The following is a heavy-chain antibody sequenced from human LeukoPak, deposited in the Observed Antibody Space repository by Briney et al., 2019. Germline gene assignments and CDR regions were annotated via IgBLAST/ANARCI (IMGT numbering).Heavy chain of an antibody. Sequence: GGSLGLSCAASGFTFSSYWIHWVRQVPGKGLVWVSRVNLDGSSTSYADSVKGRFTVSRDNAKNTLYLQMNSLRGEDTAVYYCTRDGGGYPDYWGRGALVTVSS. D-gene: IGHD3-16*01. J-gene: IGHJ4*02. V-gene: IGHV3-74*01. CDR3: TRDGGGYPDY. CDR2: VNLDGSST. CDR1: GFTFSSYW.